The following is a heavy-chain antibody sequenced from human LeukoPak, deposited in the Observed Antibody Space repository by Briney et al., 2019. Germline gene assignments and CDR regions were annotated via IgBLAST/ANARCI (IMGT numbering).Heavy chain of an antibody. CDR2: IYYSGST. CDR1: GGSISSYY. Sequence: PSETLSLTCTVSGGSISSYYWSWLRQPPGKGLEWIGYIYYSGSTNYNPSLKSRVTISVDTSRNQFSLKLSSVTAADTAVYYCARGSPFVYWGQGTLVTVSS. V-gene: IGHV4-59*08. J-gene: IGHJ4*02. D-gene: IGHD3-10*01. CDR3: ARGSPFVY.